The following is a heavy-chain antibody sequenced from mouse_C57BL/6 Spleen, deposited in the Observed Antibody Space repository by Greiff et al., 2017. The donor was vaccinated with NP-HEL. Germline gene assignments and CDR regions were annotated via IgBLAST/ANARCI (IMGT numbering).Heavy chain of an antibody. CDR1: GYSITSGYY. Sequence: DVQLQESGPGLVKPSQSLSLTCSVTGYSITSGYYWNWIRQFPGNKLEWMGYISYDGSNNYNPSRKNRISITRDTSKNQFFLKLNSVTTEDTATYYCARLYYFYYAMDYWGQGTSVTVSS. CDR2: ISYDGSN. D-gene: IGHD2-1*01. J-gene: IGHJ4*01. CDR3: ARLYYFYYAMDY. V-gene: IGHV3-6*01.